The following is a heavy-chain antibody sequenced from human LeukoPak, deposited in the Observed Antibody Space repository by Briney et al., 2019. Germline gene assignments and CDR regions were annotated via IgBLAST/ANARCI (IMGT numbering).Heavy chain of an antibody. CDR1: GYTFTRYY. D-gene: IGHD2-21*02. J-gene: IGHJ3*02. Sequence: GASVKVSCKASGYTFTRYYMHWVRQAPGQGLEWMGIINPSGGSTSYAQKFQGRVTMTRDTSTSTVYMELSSLRSEDTAIYHCARVGCGGDCYADAFDIWGQGTMVTVSS. V-gene: IGHV1-46*01. CDR3: ARVGCGGDCYADAFDI. CDR2: INPSGGST.